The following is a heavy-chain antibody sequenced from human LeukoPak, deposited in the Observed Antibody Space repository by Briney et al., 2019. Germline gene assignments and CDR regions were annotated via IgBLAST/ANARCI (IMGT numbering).Heavy chain of an antibody. Sequence: KPSETLSLTCTVSGGSISSSSYYWGWIRQPPGKGLEWIGSIYYSGSTYYNPSLKSRVTISVDTSKNQFSLKLSSVTAADTAVYYCASPYGGYSYLMGGGGSHYFDYWGQGTLVTVSS. CDR3: ASPYGGYSYLMGGGGSHYFDY. J-gene: IGHJ4*02. CDR2: IYYSGST. V-gene: IGHV4-39*01. CDR1: GGSISSSSYY. D-gene: IGHD5-18*01.